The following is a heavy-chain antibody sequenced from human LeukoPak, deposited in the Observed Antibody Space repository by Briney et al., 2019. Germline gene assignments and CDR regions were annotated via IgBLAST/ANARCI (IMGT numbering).Heavy chain of an antibody. Sequence: GASMKVSCKASGYTFTSHDINWVRQATGQGLEWMVWMNPNSGDRGYAQKFQGRVTMTRNTSISTAYMELSSLRSEDTAVYYCARRRGSWSFDYWGQGTLVTVSS. CDR1: GYTFTSHD. V-gene: IGHV1-8*02. D-gene: IGHD1-26*01. CDR3: ARRRGSWSFDY. CDR2: MNPNSGDR. J-gene: IGHJ4*02.